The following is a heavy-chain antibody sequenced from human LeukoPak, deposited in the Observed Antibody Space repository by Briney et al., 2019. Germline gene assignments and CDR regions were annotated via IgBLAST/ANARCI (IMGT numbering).Heavy chain of an antibody. J-gene: IGHJ4*02. CDR3: ARSQSSTSSWFDY. CDR1: GYSFTSYW. V-gene: IGHV5-51*01. D-gene: IGHD6-6*01. Sequence: GESLKISCKGSGYSFTSYWIGWVRQMPGKGLEWMGIIYPRDSDTRYSPSFQGQVTISADQSINTAYLQWNSLRASDTAMYFCARSQSSTSSWFDYWGQGTLVTVSS. CDR2: IYPRDSDT.